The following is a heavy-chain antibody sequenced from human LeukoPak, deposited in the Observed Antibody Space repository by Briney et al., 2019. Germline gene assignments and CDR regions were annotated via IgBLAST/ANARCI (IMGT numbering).Heavy chain of an antibody. J-gene: IGHJ4*02. V-gene: IGHV3-23*01. D-gene: IGHD5-12*01. Sequence: GGSLRLSCAASGFTFSSYAMSWVRQAPGKGLEWVSGISGSGGSTYYADSVKGRFTISRDNSKNTLFLQMNSLRAEDTAVYFCAKGPVATIVRSYYFDYWGQGTLVTVSS. CDR3: AKGPVATIVRSYYFDY. CDR1: GFTFSSYA. CDR2: ISGSGGST.